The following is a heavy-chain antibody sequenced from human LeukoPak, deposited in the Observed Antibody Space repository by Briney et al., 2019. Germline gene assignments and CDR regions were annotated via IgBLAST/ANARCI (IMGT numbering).Heavy chain of an antibody. Sequence: PSETLSLTCTVSGGSISSGDYYWSWIRQPPGKGLEWIGYIYYSGSTNYNPSLKSRVTISVDTSKNQFSLKLSSVTAADTAVYYCARGSWIQLWFGGYYFDYWGQGTLVTVSS. D-gene: IGHD5-18*01. CDR1: GGSISSGDYY. CDR3: ARGSWIQLWFGGYYFDY. CDR2: IYYSGST. J-gene: IGHJ4*02. V-gene: IGHV4-61*08.